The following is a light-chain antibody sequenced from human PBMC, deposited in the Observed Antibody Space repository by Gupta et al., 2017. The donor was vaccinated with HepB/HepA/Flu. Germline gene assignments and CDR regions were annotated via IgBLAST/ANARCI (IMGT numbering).Light chain of an antibody. CDR1: QRDSNSY. CDR3: QQYGSSPKT. V-gene: IGKV3-20*01. Sequence: EIVFTQPPGTLSLPPGQRASRSCMVSQRDSNSYLAWYQQKPGQAPRLLIYGASSRATGIPDRFSGSGSGTDFTLTISRLEPEDFAVYYCQQYGSSPKTFGQGTKVEIK. CDR2: GAS. J-gene: IGKJ1*01.